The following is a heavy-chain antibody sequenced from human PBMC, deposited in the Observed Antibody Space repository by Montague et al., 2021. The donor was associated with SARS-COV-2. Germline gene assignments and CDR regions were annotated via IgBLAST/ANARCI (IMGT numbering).Heavy chain of an antibody. CDR3: ARGFDY. J-gene: IGHJ4*02. CDR2: INHSGST. CDR1: GGSFSGYY. V-gene: IGHV4-34*01. Sequence: SQTLSLTCAVYGGSFSGYYWSWIRQPPGKGLEWIGEINHSGSTNYNPSLKSRVTISVDTSKNQFSLKLSSVTAADTAVYYCARGFDYWGQGTLVTVSS.